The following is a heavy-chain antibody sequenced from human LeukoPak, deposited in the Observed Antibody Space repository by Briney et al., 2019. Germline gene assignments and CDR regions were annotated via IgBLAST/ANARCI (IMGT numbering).Heavy chain of an antibody. CDR3: AHRRHPLYSSGWYRIDY. D-gene: IGHD6-19*01. V-gene: IGHV2-5*02. CDR2: IYWDDDK. CDR1: GFSLSTSGGG. Sequence: SGPTLAKPTQTLTLTCTFSGFSLSTSGGGVAWIRHPPGKALEWLALIYWDDDKRYSPSLKSRLTITKDTSKNQVVLTMTNMDPVDTATYYCAHRRHPLYSSGWYRIDYWGQGTLVTVSS. J-gene: IGHJ4*02.